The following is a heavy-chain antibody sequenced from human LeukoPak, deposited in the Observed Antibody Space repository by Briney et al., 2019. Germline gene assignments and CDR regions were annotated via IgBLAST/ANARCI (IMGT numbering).Heavy chain of an antibody. CDR3: ARTHSSGWYSVGYYYMDV. V-gene: IGHV1-18*01. J-gene: IGHJ6*03. CDR1: GYTFTSYG. Sequence: ASVKVSCKASGYTFTSYGISWVRQAPGQGLEWMGWISAYNGNTNYAQKLQGRATMTTDTSTSTAYMDLRGLRSDDTAVYYCARTHSSGWYSVGYYYMDVWGKGTTVTVSS. D-gene: IGHD6-19*01. CDR2: ISAYNGNT.